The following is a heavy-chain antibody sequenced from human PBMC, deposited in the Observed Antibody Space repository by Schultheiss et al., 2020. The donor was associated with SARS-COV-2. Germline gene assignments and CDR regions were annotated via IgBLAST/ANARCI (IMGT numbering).Heavy chain of an antibody. CDR3: AREGGRTEYWFDP. CDR2: IIPIFGTA. D-gene: IGHD1-1*01. CDR1: GGTFSSYA. J-gene: IGHJ5*02. V-gene: IGHV1-69*05. Sequence: SVKVSCKASGGTFSSYAISWVRQAPGQGLEWMGGIIPIFGTANYAQKFQGRVTMTRDTSISTAYMELSRLRSDDTAVHYCAREGGRTEYWFDPWGQGTLVTVSS.